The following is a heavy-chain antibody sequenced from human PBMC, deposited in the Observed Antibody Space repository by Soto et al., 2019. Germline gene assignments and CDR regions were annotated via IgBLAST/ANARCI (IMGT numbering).Heavy chain of an antibody. V-gene: IGHV3-30*18. CDR2: ISYDGGSK. CDR1: GFTFSTYG. D-gene: IGHD3-22*01. CDR3: AKEQLAMTVVVADYFDS. J-gene: IGHJ4*02. Sequence: QVQLVESGGGVVQPGKSLRLSCAASGFTFSTYGIHWVRQAPGKGLEWVALISYDGGSKYYGDSVKGRFIISRDNSHNTVSLQMNSLRADDTAVYFCAKEQLAMTVVVADYFDSWGQGSLVTFSS.